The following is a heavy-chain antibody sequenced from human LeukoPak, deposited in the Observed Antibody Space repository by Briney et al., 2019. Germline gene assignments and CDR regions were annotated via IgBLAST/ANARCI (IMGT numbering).Heavy chain of an antibody. Sequence: ASLQVSCKASGDSFTSCRISWLGHAPGQEGQGMGWVSAYSGNTNYAQKLQGRVTMTTDTSTSTAYMELRSLRSDDTAVYYCARGGRRDYGELFDYWGQGTLVTVSS. CDR1: GDSFTSCR. CDR3: ARGGRRDYGELFDY. V-gene: IGHV1-18*04. J-gene: IGHJ4*02. D-gene: IGHD4-17*01. CDR2: VSAYSGNT.